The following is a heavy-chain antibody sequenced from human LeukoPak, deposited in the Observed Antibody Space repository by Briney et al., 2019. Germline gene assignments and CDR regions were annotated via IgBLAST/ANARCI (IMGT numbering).Heavy chain of an antibody. CDR1: GGSISSGGYY. D-gene: IGHD6-13*01. CDR3: ARQKVVAAAAHNWFDP. J-gene: IGHJ5*02. CDR2: IYHSGST. Sequence: PSQTLSLTCTVSGGSISSGGYYWSWIRQPPGKGLEWIGYIYHSGSTYYNPSLTSRLTISVDTSKNQFSLKLSSVTAADTALYYCARQKVVAAAAHNWFDPWGQGTLVTVSS. V-gene: IGHV4-30-2*03.